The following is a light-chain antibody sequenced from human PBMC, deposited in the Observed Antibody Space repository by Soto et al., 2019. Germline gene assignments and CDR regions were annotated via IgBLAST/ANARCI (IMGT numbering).Light chain of an antibody. CDR3: QQYNNWGT. CDR2: GAS. CDR1: QSVSSN. Sequence: EIVMTQSPATLSVSPGERATLSCRASQSVSSNLAWYQQKPGQAPRLLIYGASTRATGIPARFSGSGSGTEFTLPISSLQSEDFAVYYCQQYNNWGTFGQGTKVKIK. V-gene: IGKV3-15*01. J-gene: IGKJ1*01.